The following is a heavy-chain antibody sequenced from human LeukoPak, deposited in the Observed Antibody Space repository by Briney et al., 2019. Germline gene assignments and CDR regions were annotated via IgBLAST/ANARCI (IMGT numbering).Heavy chain of an antibody. D-gene: IGHD5-24*01. CDR3: APEGDGYILFDY. CDR2: ISYDGSNK. CDR1: GFTFSSYG. J-gene: IGHJ4*02. Sequence: GRSLRLSCAAPGFTFSSYGMHWVRQAPGKGLEWVAVISYDGSNKYYADSVKGRFTISRDNAKNTPYLQMNSLRVEDTAVYYCAPEGDGYILFDYWGQGTLVTVSS. V-gene: IGHV3-30*03.